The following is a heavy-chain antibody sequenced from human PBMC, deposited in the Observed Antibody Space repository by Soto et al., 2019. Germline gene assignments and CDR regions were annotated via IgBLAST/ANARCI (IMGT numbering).Heavy chain of an antibody. CDR3: AKSVVRGVIIGYYYYGMDV. CDR1: GFTFSSYG. Sequence: PGGSLRLCCAASGFTFSSYGMHWVRQAPGKGLEWVAVISYDGSNKYYADSVKGRFTISRDNSKNTLYLQMNSLRAEDTAVYYCAKSVVRGVIIGYYYYGMDVWGQGTTVTVSS. V-gene: IGHV3-30*18. D-gene: IGHD3-10*01. J-gene: IGHJ6*02. CDR2: ISYDGSNK.